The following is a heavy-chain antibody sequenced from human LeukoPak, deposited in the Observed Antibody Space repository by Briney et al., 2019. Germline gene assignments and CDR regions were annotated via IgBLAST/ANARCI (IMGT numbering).Heavy chain of an antibody. CDR3: ARAYGSNSNDY. CDR2: VYGGNTS. J-gene: IGHJ4*02. Sequence: GGPLRLSCAASGFTVSTNYMSWVRQAPGKGLEWVSVVYGGNTSYYADSVKGRFTISRDTSKNTVHLQMNSLRTEDTAVYYCARAYGSNSNDYWGQGTLVTVSS. CDR1: GFTVSTNY. V-gene: IGHV3-66*02. D-gene: IGHD6-13*01.